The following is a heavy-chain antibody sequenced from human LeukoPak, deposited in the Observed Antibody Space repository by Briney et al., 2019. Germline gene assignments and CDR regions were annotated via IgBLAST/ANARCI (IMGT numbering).Heavy chain of an antibody. D-gene: IGHD6-6*01. CDR1: GFTFSSYA. Sequence: PGGSLRLSCAASGFTFSSYAMSWARQAPGKGLEWVSAISGSGGSTYYADSVKGRFTISRDNSKNTLYLQMNSLRAEDTAVYYCAKDHIAARPGLGRTVLSQPVGYWGQGTLVTVSS. CDR2: ISGSGGST. CDR3: AKDHIAARPGLGRTVLSQPVGY. J-gene: IGHJ4*02. V-gene: IGHV3-23*01.